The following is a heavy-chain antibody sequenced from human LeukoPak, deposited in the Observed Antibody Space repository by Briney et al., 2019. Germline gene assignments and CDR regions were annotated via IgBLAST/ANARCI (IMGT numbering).Heavy chain of an antibody. V-gene: IGHV3-23*01. CDR3: ARVFSGSYYNLDH. CDR2: ISSSGGSP. CDR1: GFTFSTYA. Sequence: GGSLRLSCVASGFTFSTYALSWVRQAPGKGLEWVSAISSSGGSPYYADSVNGRFTISRDNSKNTLYLQMNSLRADDTAVYFCARVFSGSYYNLDHWGQGTLVTVSS. J-gene: IGHJ4*02. D-gene: IGHD1-26*01.